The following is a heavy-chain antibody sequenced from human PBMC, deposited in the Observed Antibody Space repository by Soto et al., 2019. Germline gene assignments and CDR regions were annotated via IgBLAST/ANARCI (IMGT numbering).Heavy chain of an antibody. CDR1: GYTFTSYG. CDR2: VSANNLNT. V-gene: IGHV1-18*01. CDR3: ARDTAPSEV. J-gene: IGHJ6*02. Sequence: ASLKVSCKASGYTFTSYGVTWVRQAPGQGLEWMGWVSANNLNTHYAQKFQGRVTITRDTSASIAYMELSSLRSEDTAVYYCARDTAPSEVWGQGTTVTVSS. D-gene: IGHD4-17*01.